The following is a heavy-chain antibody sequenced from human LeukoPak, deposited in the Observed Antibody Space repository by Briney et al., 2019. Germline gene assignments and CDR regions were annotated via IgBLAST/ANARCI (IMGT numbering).Heavy chain of an antibody. CDR1: GFTFRNSA. Sequence: GGSLRLSCAASGFTFRNSAMSCVRQAPGKGLEWVSTFTGGDGSAYYADSVKGRFTISRDNSKNTLYLQMNSLRAEDTAVYYCARDQRGTAMASWGQGTLVTVSS. J-gene: IGHJ5*02. CDR3: ARDQRGTAMAS. V-gene: IGHV3-23*01. D-gene: IGHD5-18*01. CDR2: FTGGDGSA.